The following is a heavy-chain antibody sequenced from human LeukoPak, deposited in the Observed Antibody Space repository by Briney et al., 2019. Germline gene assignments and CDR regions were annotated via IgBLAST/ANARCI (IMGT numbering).Heavy chain of an antibody. Sequence: ASETLSLTCAVYGGSFSGYYWSWIRQPPGKGLGWIGEINHSGSTNYNPSLKSRVTISVDTSKNQFSLKLSSVTAADTAVYYCASWDAFDIWGQGTMVTVSS. CDR1: GGSFSGYY. CDR2: INHSGST. CDR3: ASWDAFDI. J-gene: IGHJ3*02. V-gene: IGHV4-34*01.